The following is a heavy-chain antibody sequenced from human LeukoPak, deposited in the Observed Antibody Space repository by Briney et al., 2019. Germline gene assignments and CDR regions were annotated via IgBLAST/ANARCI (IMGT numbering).Heavy chain of an antibody. D-gene: IGHD2-2*01. CDR2: IYSGGST. CDR3: ARDGDCSSTSCQGNY. Sequence: GGSLRLSCAASGFTFSSYWMSWVRQAPGKGLEWVSVIYSGGSTYYADSVKGRFTISRDNSKNTLYLQMNSLRAEDTAVYYCARDGDCSSTSCQGNYRGQGTLVTVSS. V-gene: IGHV3-66*01. CDR1: GFTFSSYW. J-gene: IGHJ4*02.